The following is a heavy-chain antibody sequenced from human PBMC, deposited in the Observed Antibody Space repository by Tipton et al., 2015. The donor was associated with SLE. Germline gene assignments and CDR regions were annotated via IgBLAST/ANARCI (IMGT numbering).Heavy chain of an antibody. Sequence: TLSLTCTVSGASISDGPYWGWIRQPPGETLEWIGNIYHDGSTFSNPSLKSRLTMSVDTSRNQIFLTLTSVTAADTAVYYCARDPDNDDDESRDKFWGRGTLVTVSS. V-gene: IGHV4-38-2*02. CDR3: ARDPDNDDDESRDKF. CDR2: IYHDGST. CDR1: GASISDGPY. J-gene: IGHJ4*02. D-gene: IGHD1-1*01.